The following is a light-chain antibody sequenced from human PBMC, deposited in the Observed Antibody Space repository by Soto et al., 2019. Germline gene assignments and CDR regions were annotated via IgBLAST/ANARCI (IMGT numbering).Light chain of an antibody. CDR3: QQGYSRPRT. J-gene: IGKJ1*01. CDR1: QNIGRN. CDR2: TTS. V-gene: IGKV1-39*01. Sequence: DIHMTQSPSSLSASVGDRVTITCRASQNIGRNLNWYQQKPGKAPNLLIYTTSNLESGVPSRFSGSGSGTDFTLTISSLQPEDVATYFCQQGYSRPRTFGQGTKVDIK.